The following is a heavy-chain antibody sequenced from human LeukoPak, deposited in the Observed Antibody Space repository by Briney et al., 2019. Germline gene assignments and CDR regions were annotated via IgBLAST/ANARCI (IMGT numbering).Heavy chain of an antibody. CDR2: IYYSGST. Sequence: PSETLSLTCTVSGGSISSSSYYWGWIRQPPGKGLEWIGSIYYSGSTYYNPSLKSRVTISVDTSKNQFSLKLSSVTAADTAVYYCARDRGGYNQGWFDPWGQGTLVTVSS. CDR3: ARDRGGYNQGWFDP. D-gene: IGHD5-24*01. V-gene: IGHV4-39*02. CDR1: GGSISSSSYY. J-gene: IGHJ5*02.